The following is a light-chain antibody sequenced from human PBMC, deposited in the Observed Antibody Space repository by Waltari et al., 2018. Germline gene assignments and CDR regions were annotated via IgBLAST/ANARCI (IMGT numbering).Light chain of an antibody. V-gene: IGKV3-20*01. Sequence: IVLTQSPGTLSMSPGEGVTLSCRASQSPNRALAWYQPKPGQAPRLLIYNGFNRATDIPDRFSGSGSGTEFSLTISRLEPEDFAVYYCQHYVSLPATFGQGTRVEIK. J-gene: IGKJ1*01. CDR2: NGF. CDR3: QHYVSLPAT. CDR1: QSPNRA.